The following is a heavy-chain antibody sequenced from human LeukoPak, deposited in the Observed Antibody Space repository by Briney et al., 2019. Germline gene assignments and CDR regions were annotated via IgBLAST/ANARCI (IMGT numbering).Heavy chain of an antibody. CDR1: GFTFSSYA. CDR2: ISGSGGST. D-gene: IGHD6-13*01. J-gene: IGHJ6*03. V-gene: IGHV3-23*01. CDR3: AKLEGSSWDYYYYYMDV. Sequence: GGSLRLSCAASGFTFSSYAISWVRQAPGKGLEWVSAISGSGGSTYYADSVKGRFTIFRDNSKNTLYLQMNSLRAEDTAVYYCAKLEGSSWDYYYYYMDVWGKGTTVTVSS.